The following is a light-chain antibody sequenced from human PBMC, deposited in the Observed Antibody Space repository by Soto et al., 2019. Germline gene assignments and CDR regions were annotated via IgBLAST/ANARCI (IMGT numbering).Light chain of an antibody. CDR2: DVS. CDR1: SSDIGGYNY. J-gene: IGLJ3*02. CDR3: SSYTSSSTWV. Sequence: QSALTQPASVSGSPGQSITISCTGTSSDIGGYNYVSWHQQHPGKVPKLMIYDVSNRPSGVSDRFSGSKSVNTASLTISGLQAEDEADYYCSSYTSSSTWVFGGGTKLTVL. V-gene: IGLV2-14*01.